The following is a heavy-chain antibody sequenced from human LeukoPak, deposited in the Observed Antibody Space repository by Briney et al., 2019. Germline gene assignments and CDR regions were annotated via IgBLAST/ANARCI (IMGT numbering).Heavy chain of an antibody. J-gene: IGHJ4*02. CDR1: GGSFSGYY. CDR2: INHSGST. V-gene: IGHV4-34*01. D-gene: IGHD3-10*01. Sequence: PSETLSLTCAVYGGSFSGYYWSWNRQPPGKGLDWMEEINHSGSTNYNPSLKSRVTISVDTSKNQFSLKLSSVTAADTAVYYCARGRGTLRLKSIGSYYFDYWGQGTLVTVSS. CDR3: ARGRGTLRLKSIGSYYFDY.